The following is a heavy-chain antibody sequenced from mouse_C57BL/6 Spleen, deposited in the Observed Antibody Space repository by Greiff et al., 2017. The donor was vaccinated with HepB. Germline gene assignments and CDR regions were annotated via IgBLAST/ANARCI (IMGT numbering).Heavy chain of an antibody. D-gene: IGHD1-3*01. CDR3: TDILGYFDV. Sequence: EVQLQESGGGLVQPGGSMKLSCVASGFTFSNYWMNWVRQSPEKGLEWVAQIRLKSDNYATHYAESVKGRFTISRDDSKSSVYLQMNNLRAEDTGIYYCTDILGYFDVWGTGTTVTVSS. CDR1: GFTFSNYW. CDR2: IRLKSDNYAT. V-gene: IGHV6-3*01. J-gene: IGHJ1*03.